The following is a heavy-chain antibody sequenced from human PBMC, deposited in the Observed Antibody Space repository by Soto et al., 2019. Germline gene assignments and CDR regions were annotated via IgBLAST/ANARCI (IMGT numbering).Heavy chain of an antibody. J-gene: IGHJ3*02. CDR2: INPNSGGT. CDR3: ASTVGYCSGGSCYDYAFDI. V-gene: IGHV1-2*04. D-gene: IGHD2-15*01. Sequence: GASVKVSCKASGYTFTGYYMHWVRQAPGQGLEWMGWINPNSGGTNYAQKFQGWVTMTRDTSISTAYMELSRLRSGDTAVYYCASTVGYCSGGSCYDYAFDIWGQGTMVTVSS. CDR1: GYTFTGYY.